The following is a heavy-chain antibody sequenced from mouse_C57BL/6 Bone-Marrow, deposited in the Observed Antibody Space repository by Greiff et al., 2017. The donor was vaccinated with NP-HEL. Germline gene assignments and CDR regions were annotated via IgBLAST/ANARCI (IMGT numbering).Heavy chain of an antibody. CDR3: ARTLYYGSSYWYFDD. D-gene: IGHD1-1*01. V-gene: IGHV1-59*01. J-gene: IGHJ1*03. Sequence: QVQLQQPGAELVRPGTSVKLSCKASGYTFTSYWMHWVQQRPGQGLEWIGVIDPSDSYTNYNQKFKGKATLTVDTSSSTAYMQLSSLTSEDAAVYYCARTLYYGSSYWYFDDWGKGTTVTVSS. CDR1: GYTFTSYW. CDR2: IDPSDSYT.